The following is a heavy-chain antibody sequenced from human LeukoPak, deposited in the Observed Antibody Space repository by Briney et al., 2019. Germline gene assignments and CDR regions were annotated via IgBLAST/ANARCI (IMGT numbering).Heavy chain of an antibody. J-gene: IGHJ4*02. Sequence: SETLSLTCTVSGGSISSGGYYWIRLRQHPGKGLEGIGYIYYSGNTYYNPFLKSRVTISVDTSKNQFSLKLSSVTAADTAVYYCARLLAYCGGDCFAADYWGQGTLVTVSS. D-gene: IGHD2-21*02. CDR2: IYYSGNT. V-gene: IGHV4-31*03. CDR1: GGSISSGGYY. CDR3: ARLLAYCGGDCFAADY.